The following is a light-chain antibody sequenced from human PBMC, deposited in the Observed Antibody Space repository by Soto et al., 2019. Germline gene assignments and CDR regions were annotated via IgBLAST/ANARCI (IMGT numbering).Light chain of an antibody. J-gene: IGLJ1*01. CDR1: SSDVGGYNY. Sequence: QSVLTQPASVSGSPGQSITISCTGTSSDVGGYNYVSWYQQHPGKAPKLMIYEVSNRPSGVSNRFSGSKSGNTASLTISALQPADEADYYCSSYTTSSTPLVFGTGTKVTVL. V-gene: IGLV2-14*01. CDR2: EVS. CDR3: SSYTTSSTPLV.